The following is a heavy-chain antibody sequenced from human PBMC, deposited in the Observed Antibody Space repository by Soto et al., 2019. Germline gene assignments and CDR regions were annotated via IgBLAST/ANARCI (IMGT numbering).Heavy chain of an antibody. Sequence: ASVKVSCKASGYTFTRYDINWVRQATGQGLEWMGWMNPNSGNTGYAPKFQGRVTMTRNTSISTAYMELSSLRSEDTAVYYCARVGWTGTTSLDYWGQGTLVTVSS. CDR1: GYTFTRYD. D-gene: IGHD1-1*01. J-gene: IGHJ4*02. CDR3: ARVGWTGTTSLDY. CDR2: MNPNSGNT. V-gene: IGHV1-8*01.